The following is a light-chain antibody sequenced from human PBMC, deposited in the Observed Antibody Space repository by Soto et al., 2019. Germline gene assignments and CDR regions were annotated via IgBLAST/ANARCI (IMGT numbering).Light chain of an antibody. Sequence: DIQMTQSPSSLSASVGDRVTITCRSSQSITYWLAWYQQKPGRAPKLLIYDVFNLQSGVPSRFSGSGPGTEFTLTISSLQPDDSATYYCQQYHSFSFTFGQGTKVDIK. CDR1: QSITYW. V-gene: IGKV1-5*01. CDR3: QQYHSFSFT. CDR2: DVF. J-gene: IGKJ2*01.